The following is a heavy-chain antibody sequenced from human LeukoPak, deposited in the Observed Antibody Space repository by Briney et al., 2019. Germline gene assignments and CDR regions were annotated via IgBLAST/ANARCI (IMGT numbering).Heavy chain of an antibody. V-gene: IGHV3-23*01. CDR3: ARGQYGDYDY. Sequence: GGSLRLSCAASGFTFSSYAMSWVRQAPGKGLQWVSAISAGGSSTYSADSVKGRFTISRDNSKNTLYLQMNSLRAEDTAVYYCARGQYGDYDYWGQGTLVTVSS. CDR1: GFTFSSYA. D-gene: IGHD4-17*01. CDR2: ISAGGSST. J-gene: IGHJ4*02.